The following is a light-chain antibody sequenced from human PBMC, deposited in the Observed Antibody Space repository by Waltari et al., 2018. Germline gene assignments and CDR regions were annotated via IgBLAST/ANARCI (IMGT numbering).Light chain of an antibody. Sequence: QSVLTQPPSVSGAPRQRVTISCTGSSSNIGAGYDVHWYQQLPGTAPKLLIYGNSTRPSGVPDRFSGSKSGPSASLAITGLQAEDEADYYCQSYDSSLSGYVFGTGTKVTVL. CDR1: SSNIGAGYD. J-gene: IGLJ1*01. V-gene: IGLV1-40*01. CDR3: QSYDSSLSGYV. CDR2: GNS.